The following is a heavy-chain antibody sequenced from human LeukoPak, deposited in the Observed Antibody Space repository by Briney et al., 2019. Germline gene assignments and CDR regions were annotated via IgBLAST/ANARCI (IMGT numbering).Heavy chain of an antibody. CDR2: INWNGGST. CDR3: AGQTYNYGDYGNIDY. CDR1: GFTFDDYG. Sequence: GGSLRLSCAASGFTFDDYGMSWVRQAPGKGLEWVSGINWNGGSTGYADSVKGRFTISRDNAKNSLYLQMNSLRAEDTAVYYCAGQTYNYGDYGNIDYWGQGTLVTVSS. J-gene: IGHJ4*02. V-gene: IGHV3-20*04. D-gene: IGHD4-17*01.